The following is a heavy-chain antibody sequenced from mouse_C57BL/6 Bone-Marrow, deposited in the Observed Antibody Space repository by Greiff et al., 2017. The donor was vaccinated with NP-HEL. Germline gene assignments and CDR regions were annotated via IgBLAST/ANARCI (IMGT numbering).Heavy chain of an antibody. CDR1: GFSLTSYA. CDR2: IWTGGGT. D-gene: IGHD2-3*01. V-gene: IGHV2-9-1*01. Sequence: VMLVESGPGLVAPSQSLSITCTVSGFSLTSYAISWVRQPPGKGLEWLGVIWTGGGTNYNSALKSRLSISKDNSKSQVFLKMNSLQTDDTARYYCARNYDGYYPYAMDYWGQGTSVTVSS. CDR3: ARNYDGYYPYAMDY. J-gene: IGHJ4*01.